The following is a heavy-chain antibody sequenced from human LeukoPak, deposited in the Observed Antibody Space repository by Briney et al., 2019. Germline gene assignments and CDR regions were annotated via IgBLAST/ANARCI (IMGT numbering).Heavy chain of an antibody. CDR1: GGSFSGYY. Sequence: SETLSLTCAVYGGSFSGYYWSWIRQPPGKGLEWIGEINHSGSTNYNPSLKSRVTISVDTSKNQFSLKLSSVTAADTAVYYCASREQWLAYWYFDLWGRGTLVTVSS. D-gene: IGHD6-19*01. V-gene: IGHV4-34*01. J-gene: IGHJ2*01. CDR2: INHSGST. CDR3: ASREQWLAYWYFDL.